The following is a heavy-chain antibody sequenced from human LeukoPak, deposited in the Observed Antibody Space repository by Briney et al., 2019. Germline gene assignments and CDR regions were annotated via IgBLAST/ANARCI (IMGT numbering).Heavy chain of an antibody. CDR2: MNPNSGNT. V-gene: IGHV1-8*01. Sequence: ASVKVSCKPSGDTFTSYDINWVRQATGQGLEWMGWMNPNSGNTNYAQKFQGRVTLTRDTSISTAYMELSSLRSEDTAVYYCARGGTLVQEDAIRWGIDVWGQGTTVTVSS. J-gene: IGHJ6*02. D-gene: IGHD3-10*01. CDR3: ARGGTLVQEDAIRWGIDV. CDR1: GDTFTSYD.